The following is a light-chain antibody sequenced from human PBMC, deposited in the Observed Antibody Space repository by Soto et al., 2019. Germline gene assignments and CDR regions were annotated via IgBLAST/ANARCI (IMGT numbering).Light chain of an antibody. Sequence: DIQMTQSPSSLSASRGDRVTITCRASQGISTHLAWYQQKPGTVPKLLIYSASILQSGVPSRFSGGGSGTDFTLTISSLQAEDVATYYCQKHNGAPFTFGPGTKVDIK. CDR2: SAS. V-gene: IGKV1-27*01. CDR1: QGISTH. CDR3: QKHNGAPFT. J-gene: IGKJ3*01.